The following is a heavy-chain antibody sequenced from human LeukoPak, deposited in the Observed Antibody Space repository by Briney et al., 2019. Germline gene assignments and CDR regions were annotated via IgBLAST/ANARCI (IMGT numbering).Heavy chain of an antibody. CDR1: GFTFSSYW. D-gene: IGHD6-13*01. CDR3: ARRGIAAAGRRGYYYYYMDV. CDR2: IKQDGSEK. J-gene: IGHJ6*03. Sequence: TGGSLRLSCAASGFTFSSYWMSWVRQAPGKGLEWVANIKQDGSEKYYVDSVKGRFTISRDNAKNSLYLQMNSLRAEDTAVYYCARRGIAAAGRRGYYYYYMDVWGKGTTVTVSS. V-gene: IGHV3-7*01.